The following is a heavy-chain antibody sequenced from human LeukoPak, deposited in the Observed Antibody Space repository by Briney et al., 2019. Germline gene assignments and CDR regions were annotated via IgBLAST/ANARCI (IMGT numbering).Heavy chain of an antibody. V-gene: IGHV3-30-3*01. CDR1: GFTFSSYA. Sequence: GGTLRLSCAASGFTFSSYAMHWVRQAPGKGLEWVAVISYDGSNKYYADSVKGRFTMSRDNSKNTLYLQMNSLRAEDTAVYYCARGPTSGWYFDYWGQGTLVTVSS. D-gene: IGHD6-19*01. CDR2: ISYDGSNK. J-gene: IGHJ4*02. CDR3: ARGPTSGWYFDY.